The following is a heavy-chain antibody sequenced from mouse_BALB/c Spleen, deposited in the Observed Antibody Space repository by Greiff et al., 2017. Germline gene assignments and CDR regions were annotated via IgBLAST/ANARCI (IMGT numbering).Heavy chain of an antibody. CDR1: GFDIKDTY. CDR3: ARDWEDY. D-gene: IGHD4-1*01. CDR2: IDPANGNT. V-gene: IGHV14-3*02. Sequence: EVKLMESGAELVKPGASVKLSCTASGFDIKDTYMHWVKQRPEQGLEWIGRIDPANGNTKYDPKFQGKATITADTSSNTAYLQLSSLTSEDTAVYYCARDWEDYWGQGTTLTVSS. J-gene: IGHJ2*01.